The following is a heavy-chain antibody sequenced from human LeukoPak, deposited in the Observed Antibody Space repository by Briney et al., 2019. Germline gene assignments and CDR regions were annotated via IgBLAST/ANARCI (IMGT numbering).Heavy chain of an antibody. D-gene: IGHD1-26*01. CDR3: ARHSWGSEWETVGLEYFDY. J-gene: IGHJ4*02. CDR1: GGSISSSRYY. CDR2: IYYTGRT. V-gene: IGHV4-39*07. Sequence: SETLSLTCTVSGGSISSSRYYWGWIRQPPGKGLEWIGTIYYTGRTHYNPSLKSRVTISVDTSKNQFSLKLSSVTAADTAVYYCARHSWGSEWETVGLEYFDYWGQGTLVTVSS.